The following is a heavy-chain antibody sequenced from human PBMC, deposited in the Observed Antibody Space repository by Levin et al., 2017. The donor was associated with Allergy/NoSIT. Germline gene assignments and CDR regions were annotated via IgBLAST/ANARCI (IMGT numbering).Heavy chain of an antibody. CDR2: ISYDGSNK. CDR3: ANVPMWRRLDAFDN. V-gene: IGHV3-30*18. Sequence: GGSLRLSCAASGFTFSSYGMHWVRQAPGKGLEWVAVISYDGSNKYYADSVKGRFTFSRANSKNTMYLQMNSMRAEDTAVYYCANVPMWRRLDAFDNWGQGTMVTVSS. D-gene: IGHD2-21*01. CDR1: GFTFSSYG. J-gene: IGHJ3*02.